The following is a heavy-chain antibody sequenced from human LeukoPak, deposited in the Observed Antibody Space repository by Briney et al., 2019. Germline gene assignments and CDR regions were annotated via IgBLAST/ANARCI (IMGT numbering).Heavy chain of an antibody. CDR2: VYYTGST. Sequence: WETLSLTCPVSGGSISNYYYWTWIRQPPGKGLEWIGYVYYTGSTNFNPSLKSRVTMSLDTSRNQFSLKLTSLTAADTAVYYCARGAMATTPFFDYWGQGTLVTVSS. CDR3: ARGAMATTPFFDY. J-gene: IGHJ4*02. CDR1: GGSISNYY. D-gene: IGHD5-24*01. V-gene: IGHV4-59*01.